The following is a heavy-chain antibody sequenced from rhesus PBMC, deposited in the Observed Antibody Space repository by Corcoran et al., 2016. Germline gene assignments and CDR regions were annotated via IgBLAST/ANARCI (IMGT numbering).Heavy chain of an antibody. V-gene: IGHV4S11*01. CDR3: ARSYSGGWKLDV. CDR1: GGSISSNY. D-gene: IGHD6-37*01. CDR2: ITGSGTNP. Sequence: QVQLQESGPGLVKPLETLSLTCAVSGGSISSNYWSWIRQPPGKELEWIGYITGSGTNPTYNPSLKSRVTLSVDTSKNQFSLKLTSVTAADTAVYFCARSYSGGWKLDVWGRGVLVAVSS. J-gene: IGHJ5-2*02.